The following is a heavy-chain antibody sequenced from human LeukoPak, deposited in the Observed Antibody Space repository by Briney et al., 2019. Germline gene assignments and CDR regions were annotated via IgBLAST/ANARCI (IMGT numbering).Heavy chain of an antibody. CDR3: AKDQPTRWELLGVAFDI. CDR1: GFTFDDYA. CDR2: ISWNSGGI. Sequence: PGRSLRLSCAASGFTFDDYAMHWVRQAPGKGLEWVSGISWNSGGIGYADSVKGRFTISRDNAKNSLYLQMNSLRAEDTALYYCAKDQPTRWELLGVAFDIWGQGTMVTVSS. D-gene: IGHD1-26*01. J-gene: IGHJ3*02. V-gene: IGHV3-9*01.